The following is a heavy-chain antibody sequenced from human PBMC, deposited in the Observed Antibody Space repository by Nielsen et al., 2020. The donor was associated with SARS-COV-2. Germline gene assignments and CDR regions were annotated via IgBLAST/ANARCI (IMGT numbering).Heavy chain of an antibody. Sequence: GESLKISCAASGFTFSGSAMHWVRQASGKGLEWVGRIRSKANSYATAYAASVKGRFTISRDDSKNTAYLQMNSLKTEDTAVYYCTRQETTDDAFDIWGQGTMVTVSS. V-gene: IGHV3-73*01. D-gene: IGHD4-17*01. CDR3: TRQETTDDAFDI. CDR2: IRSKANSYAT. CDR1: GFTFSGSA. J-gene: IGHJ3*02.